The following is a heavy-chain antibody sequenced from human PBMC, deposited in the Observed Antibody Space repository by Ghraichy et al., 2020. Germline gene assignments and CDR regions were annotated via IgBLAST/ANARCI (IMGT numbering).Heavy chain of an antibody. D-gene: IGHD5-18*01. CDR3: ARDLGYSYGYDEFDY. J-gene: IGHJ4*02. CDR2: IKQDGSEK. Sequence: GGSLRLSCAASGFTFSSYWMSWVRQAPGKGLEWVANIKQDGSEKYYVDSVKGRFTISRDNAKNSLYLQMNSLRAEDTAVYYCARDLGYSYGYDEFDYWGQGTLVTVSS. V-gene: IGHV3-7*01. CDR1: GFTFSSYW.